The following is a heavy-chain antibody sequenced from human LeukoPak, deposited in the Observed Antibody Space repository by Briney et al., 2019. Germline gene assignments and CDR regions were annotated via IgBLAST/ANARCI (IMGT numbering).Heavy chain of an antibody. D-gene: IGHD6-13*01. CDR2: INAGNGNT. Sequence: ASVKVSCKASGYTFTSYAMHWVRQAPGQRLEWIGWINAGNGNTKYSQNFQGRVTITRDTSASTAYMELSSLRSEDTAVYYCARDHGGSKEDDAFDIWGQGTMVTVSS. CDR1: GYTFTSYA. CDR3: ARDHGGSKEDDAFDI. V-gene: IGHV1-3*01. J-gene: IGHJ3*02.